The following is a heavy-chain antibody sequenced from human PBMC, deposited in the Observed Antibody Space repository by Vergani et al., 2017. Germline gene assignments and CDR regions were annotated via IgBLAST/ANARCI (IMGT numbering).Heavy chain of an antibody. D-gene: IGHD6-19*01. V-gene: IGHV3-23*01. CDR1: GFTFIMHA. Sequence: EVQLLESGGDLVQPGRSLRLSCAASGFTFIMHAMSWVRQAPGKGLEWVSTLSASDRRTHYADSVKGRFTISRDNSKNTLFLHMTILRPEDTAVYYCAKVGRSEVAGTFGAFDIWGQGTMVTVSS. CDR2: LSASDRRT. J-gene: IGHJ3*02. CDR3: AKVGRSEVAGTFGAFDI.